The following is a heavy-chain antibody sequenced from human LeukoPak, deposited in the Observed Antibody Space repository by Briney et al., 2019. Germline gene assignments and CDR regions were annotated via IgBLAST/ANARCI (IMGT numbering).Heavy chain of an antibody. D-gene: IGHD1-1*01. CDR2: IYHSGSP. J-gene: IGHJ4*02. CDR1: GGSISSNNW. CDR3: ARVNIDNWHSCDY. V-gene: IGHV4-4*02. Sequence: SGTLSLTCAVSGGSISSNNWWGWVRQPPGKGLEWIGEIYHSGSPNYNPSLKSRVTISVDKSRNHFSLNLSSVTAADTAVYYCARVNIDNWHSCDYWGQGTLVTVSS.